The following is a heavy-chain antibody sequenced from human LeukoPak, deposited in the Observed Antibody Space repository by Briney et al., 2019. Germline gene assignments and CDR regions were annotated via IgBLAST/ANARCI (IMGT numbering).Heavy chain of an antibody. D-gene: IGHD2-21*01. CDR3: ANRVTGLIEKSSIRIDY. CDR1: GFDFGGACG. V-gene: IGHV3-23*01. CDR2: ISGSGTIT. J-gene: IGHJ4*02. Sequence: PGGSLRLSCATSGFDFGGACGMGWVRQAPGKGLEWVSAISGSGTITYYADSVKGRFTISRDNSKNTLYLQMNSLRAEDTAVYYCANRVTGLIEKSSIRIDYWGQGILVTVSS.